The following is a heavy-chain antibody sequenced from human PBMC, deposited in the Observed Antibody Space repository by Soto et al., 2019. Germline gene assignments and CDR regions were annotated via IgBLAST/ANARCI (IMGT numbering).Heavy chain of an antibody. CDR2: IYYSGST. D-gene: IGHD6-6*01. CDR3: ARDSIGQLVSLRRWDYYYYGMDV. J-gene: IGHJ6*02. CDR1: GGSISSYY. Sequence: SETLSLTCTVSGGSISSYYWSWIRQPPGKGLEWIGYIYYSGSTNYNPSLKSRVTISVDTSKNQFSLKLSSVTAADTAVYYCARDSIGQLVSLRRWDYYYYGMDVWGQGTTVTVSS. V-gene: IGHV4-59*01.